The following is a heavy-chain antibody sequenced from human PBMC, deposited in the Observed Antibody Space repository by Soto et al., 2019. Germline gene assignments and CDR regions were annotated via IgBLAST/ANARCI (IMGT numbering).Heavy chain of an antibody. D-gene: IGHD3-3*01. V-gene: IGHV4-34*01. Sequence: PSETLSLTCAVYGGSFSGYYWSWIRQPPGKGLEWIGEINHSGSTNYNPSLKSRVTISVDTSKNQSSLKLSSVTAADTAVYYCARGLPYYDFWSGYEYYMDVWGKGTTVTVSS. CDR2: INHSGST. CDR1: GGSFSGYY. CDR3: ARGLPYYDFWSGYEYYMDV. J-gene: IGHJ6*03.